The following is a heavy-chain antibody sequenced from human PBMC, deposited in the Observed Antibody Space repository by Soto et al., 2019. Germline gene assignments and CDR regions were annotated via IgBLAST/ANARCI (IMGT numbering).Heavy chain of an antibody. J-gene: IGHJ6*02. CDR3: AGHTGVYKVLRLLEWANPYYYDYYSMAV. Sequence: GESLKISCTGSGNSFTSYWISWVRQMPGKGLEWMGRIDPGDSYTNYSPSFQGHVTISADKSISTAYVQWSSLKASDTAMYYCAGHTGVYKVLRLLEWANPYYYDYYSMAVGCQGTTVTLSS. CDR2: IDPGDSYT. D-gene: IGHD3-3*01. CDR1: GNSFTSYW. V-gene: IGHV5-10-1*01.